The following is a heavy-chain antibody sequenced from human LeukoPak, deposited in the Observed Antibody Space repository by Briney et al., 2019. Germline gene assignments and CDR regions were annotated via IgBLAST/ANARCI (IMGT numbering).Heavy chain of an antibody. D-gene: IGHD3-10*02. CDR3: AELGITMIGGV. J-gene: IGHJ6*04. V-gene: IGHV3-23*01. CDR1: GFTFSSHG. CDR2: IILSGHTT. Sequence: GGSLRLSCVASGFTFSSHGMNWVRQAPGKGLEWVSGIILSGHTTYYADSVRGRFTISRDNAKNSLYLQMNSLRAEDTAVYYCAELGITMIGGVWGKGTTVTISS.